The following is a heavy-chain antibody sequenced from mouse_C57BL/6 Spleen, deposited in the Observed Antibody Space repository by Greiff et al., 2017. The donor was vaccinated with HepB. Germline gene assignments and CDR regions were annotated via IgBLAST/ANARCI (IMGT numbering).Heavy chain of an antibody. Sequence: EVQLQQSGPELVKPGASVKMSCKASGYTFTDYNMHWVKQSHGKSLEWIGYINPNNGGTSYNQKFKGKATLPVNKSSSTAYMELRSRTSEDSAVYYCAREEFPWYFDVWGTGTTVTVSS. V-gene: IGHV1-22*01. J-gene: IGHJ1*03. CDR2: INPNNGGT. CDR1: GYTFTDYN. CDR3: AREEFPWYFDV.